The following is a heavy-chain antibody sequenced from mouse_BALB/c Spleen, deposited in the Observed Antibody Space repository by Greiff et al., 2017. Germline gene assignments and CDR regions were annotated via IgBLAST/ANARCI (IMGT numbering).Heavy chain of an antibody. CDR3: ARIGYYGTFSY. D-gene: IGHD1-1*01. CDR1: GFDFSRYW. J-gene: IGHJ2*01. Sequence: EVQVVESGGGLVQPGGSLKLSCAASGFDFSRYWMSWVRQAPGKGLEWIGEINPDSSTINYTPSLKDKFIISRDNAKNTLYLQMSKVRSEDTALYDCARIGYYGTFSYWGQGTTLTVSS. CDR2: INPDSSTI. V-gene: IGHV4-1*02.